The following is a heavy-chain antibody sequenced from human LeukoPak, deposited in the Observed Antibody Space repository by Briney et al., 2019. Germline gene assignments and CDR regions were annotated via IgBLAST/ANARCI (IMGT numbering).Heavy chain of an antibody. CDR2: IYTSGST. CDR3: ARGRIARLPYFDY. CDR1: GGSISSSLYY. J-gene: IGHJ4*02. D-gene: IGHD5-18*01. V-gene: IGHV4-61*02. Sequence: SETLSLTCTVSGGSISSSLYYWSWIRQPAGKGLEWIGRIYTSGSTNYNSSLKSRVTISVHTSKNQFSLKLNSVTAADTAVYYCARGRIARLPYFDYWGQGTLVTVSS.